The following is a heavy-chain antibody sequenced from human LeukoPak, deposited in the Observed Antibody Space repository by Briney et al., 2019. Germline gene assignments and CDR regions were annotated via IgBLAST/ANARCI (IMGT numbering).Heavy chain of an antibody. CDR3: AKDPYGSGSPHWFDP. CDR2: ISGSGGST. V-gene: IGHV3-23*01. CDR1: GYTFSRHG. D-gene: IGHD3-10*01. J-gene: IGHJ5*02. Sequence: GGSLTLSCAASGYTFSRHGIHWVRQAPGKGLEWVSAISGSGGSTYYADSVKGRFTISRDNSKNTLYLQMNSLRAEDTAVYYCAKDPYGSGSPHWFDPWGQGTLVTVSS.